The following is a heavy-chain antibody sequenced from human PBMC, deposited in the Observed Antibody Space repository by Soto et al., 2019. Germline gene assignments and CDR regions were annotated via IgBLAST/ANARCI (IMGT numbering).Heavy chain of an antibody. D-gene: IGHD5-18*01. Sequence: QVQLVQSGDEVKKSGASLKVSCKASGYTFTGYYIHWVRQAPGQGLEWMGWINPKSGDTNYAQKFQGRVSMTRDTSITTAYMEVSRLKSDDTAVYFCARDPGFGFGYSYAFAMDVWGQGTTVTVSS. CDR2: INPKSGDT. CDR1: GYTFTGYY. CDR3: ARDPGFGFGYSYAFAMDV. V-gene: IGHV1-2*02. J-gene: IGHJ6*02.